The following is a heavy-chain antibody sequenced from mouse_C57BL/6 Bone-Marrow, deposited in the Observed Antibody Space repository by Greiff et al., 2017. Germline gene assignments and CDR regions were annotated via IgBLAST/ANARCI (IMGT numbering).Heavy chain of an antibody. CDR2: INPYNGGT. CDR1: GYTFTDYY. V-gene: IGHV1-19*01. J-gene: IGHJ2*01. D-gene: IGHD1-1*01. Sequence: VQLQQSGPVLVKPGASVKMSCKASGYTFTDYYMNWVKQSHGKSLEWIGVINPYNGGTSYNQKFKGKATLTVDKSSSTAYMELNSLTSEDSAVYYCARDWGVTTVVLYGGYFDYWGQGTTLTVSS. CDR3: ARDWGVTTVVLYGGYFDY.